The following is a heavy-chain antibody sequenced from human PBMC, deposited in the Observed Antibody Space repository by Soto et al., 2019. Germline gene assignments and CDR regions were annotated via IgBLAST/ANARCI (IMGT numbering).Heavy chain of an antibody. D-gene: IGHD3-22*01. CDR2: IYYSGST. Sequence: PSETLSLTCTVSGGSISSYYWSWIRQPPGKGLEWIGYIYYSGSTNYNPSLKSRVTISVDTSKNQFSLKLSSVTAADTAVYYCAREEGRSGYYSDYWGQGTLVTVSS. CDR3: AREEGRSGYYSDY. J-gene: IGHJ4*02. CDR1: GGSISSYY. V-gene: IGHV4-59*01.